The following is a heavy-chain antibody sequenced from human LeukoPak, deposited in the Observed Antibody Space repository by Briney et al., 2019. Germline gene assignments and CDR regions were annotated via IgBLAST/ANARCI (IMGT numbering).Heavy chain of an antibody. CDR1: DYRFTSYW. Sequence: GESLKISSKGSDYRFTSYWISWGRQMPGKGLGWMGRIDPSDSYTIYSPSFQGHVTISADKSISTAYLQWSSLKASDTAMYYCARRGYYYYGMDVWGQGTAVTVSS. V-gene: IGHV5-10-1*01. J-gene: IGHJ6*02. CDR3: ARRGYYYYGMDV. CDR2: IDPSDSYT.